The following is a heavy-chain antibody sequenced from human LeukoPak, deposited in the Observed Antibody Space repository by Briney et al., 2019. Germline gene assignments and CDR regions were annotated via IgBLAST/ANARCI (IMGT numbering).Heavy chain of an antibody. CDR2: INDSGST. CDR1: GGSFSGYY. D-gene: IGHD3-9*01. J-gene: IGHJ4*02. V-gene: IGHV4-34*01. Sequence: SETLSLTCAVYGGSFSGYYWSWIRQPPGKGLEWIWAINDSGSTNYNPALTSRVTISVDTSNSQFSLELSSVTAADTAVYYCARGRLHSRAPYILTGLPCYWGQGTLVTVSS. CDR3: ARGRLHSRAPYILTGLPCY.